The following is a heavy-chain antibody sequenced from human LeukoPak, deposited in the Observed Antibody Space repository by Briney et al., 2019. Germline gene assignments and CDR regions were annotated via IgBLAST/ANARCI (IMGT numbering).Heavy chain of an antibody. CDR3: ARDRGSGSYYNVPPYNWFDP. V-gene: IGHV4-4*07. D-gene: IGHD3-10*01. CDR1: GGSISSSNW. J-gene: IGHJ5*02. CDR2: IYTSGST. Sequence: SETLSLTSAVSGGSISSSNWWSWIRQPAGKGLEWIGRIYTSGSTNYNPSLKSRVTMSVDTSKNQFSLKLSSVTAADTAVYYCARDRGSGSYYNVPPYNWFDPWGQGTLVTVSS.